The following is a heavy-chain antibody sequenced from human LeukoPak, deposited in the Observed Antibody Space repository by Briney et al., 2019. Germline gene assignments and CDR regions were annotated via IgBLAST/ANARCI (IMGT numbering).Heavy chain of an antibody. CDR2: IWYGGSNK. CDR1: GFTFSSYG. D-gene: IGHD6-6*01. CDR3: AKDRAPVRSSSSGGNHFDY. J-gene: IGHJ4*02. Sequence: GGSLRLSCAASGFTFSSYGMHWVRQAPGKGLEWVAVIWYGGSNKYYADSVKGRFTISRDNSKNTLYLQMNSLRAEDTAVYYCAKDRAPVRSSSSGGNHFDYWGQGTLVTVSS. V-gene: IGHV3-30*02.